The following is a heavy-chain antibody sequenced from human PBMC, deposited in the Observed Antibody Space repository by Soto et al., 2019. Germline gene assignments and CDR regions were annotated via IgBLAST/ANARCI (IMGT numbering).Heavy chain of an antibody. CDR2: ISSSSSTI. D-gene: IGHD1-7*01. V-gene: IGHV3-48*01. J-gene: IGHJ5*02. CDR3: STVSGTGWFDP. Sequence: GGALRLSCAASGLTFSSYSMNWVRQAPGKGLEWVSYISSSSSTIYYADSVEGRFTISRDNAKNSLYLQMNSLRAEDTAVYYCSTVSGTGWFDPWGQGTLVTVSS. CDR1: GLTFSSYS.